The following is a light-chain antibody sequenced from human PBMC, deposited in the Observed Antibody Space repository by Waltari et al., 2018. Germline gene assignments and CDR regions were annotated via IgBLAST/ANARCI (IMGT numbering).Light chain of an antibody. Sequence: EIVLTQSPGSLSLSPGESATLPCRASQSIGKYLVWYQQKPGQAPRLLIYAASSRATGVPDRFSGSGSGTDFSLTISRLEPEDFAVYYCQNHERLPATFGQGTKVEIK. CDR1: QSIGKY. CDR3: QNHERLPAT. CDR2: AAS. J-gene: IGKJ1*01. V-gene: IGKV3-20*01.